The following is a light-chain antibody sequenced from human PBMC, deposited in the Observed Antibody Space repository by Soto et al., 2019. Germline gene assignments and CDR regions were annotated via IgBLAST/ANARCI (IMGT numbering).Light chain of an antibody. CDR2: EVS. CDR3: SSYAVTNIFV. J-gene: IGLJ1*01. V-gene: IGLV2-8*01. Sequence: QSELNQAPSAYGFPGQAVTLTCPGTSSDVGGYNYVSWYQQHPGKAPKVIIYEVSKRPSGVPDRFSGSKSGSTASLTVSGLQAEDEADYYCSSYAVTNIFVFGTGTKV. CDR1: SSDVGGYNY.